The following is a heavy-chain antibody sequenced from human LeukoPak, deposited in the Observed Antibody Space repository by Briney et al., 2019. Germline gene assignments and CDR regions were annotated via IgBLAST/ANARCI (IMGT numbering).Heavy chain of an antibody. D-gene: IGHD2-15*01. V-gene: IGHV3-23*01. CDR1: GFTFSIFA. J-gene: IGHJ4*02. CDR2: TSGSGDYT. Sequence: GGSLRLSCAASGFTFSIFAMTWVRQAPGKGLEWVSATSGSGDYTYYADSVKGRFTISRDNSKSTLYLQMNSLRAEDTAVYYCAREVVSSPSYFDSWGQGTLVTVSS. CDR3: AREVVSSPSYFDS.